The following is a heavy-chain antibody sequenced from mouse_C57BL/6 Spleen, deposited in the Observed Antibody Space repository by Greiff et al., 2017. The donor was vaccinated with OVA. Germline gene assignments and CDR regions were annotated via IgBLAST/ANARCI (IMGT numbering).Heavy chain of an antibody. J-gene: IGHJ3*01. CDR3: ARGDYYGSSPWFAY. CDR2: IYPGSGNT. CDR1: GYSFTSYY. D-gene: IGHD1-1*01. Sequence: VQLQQSGPELVKPGASVKISCKASGYSFTSYYIHWVKQMPGQGLEWIGWIYPGSGNTKYNEKFKGKATLTADTSSSSAYMQLSSLTSEDSAVYYCARGDYYGSSPWFAYWGQGTLVTVSA. V-gene: IGHV1-66*01.